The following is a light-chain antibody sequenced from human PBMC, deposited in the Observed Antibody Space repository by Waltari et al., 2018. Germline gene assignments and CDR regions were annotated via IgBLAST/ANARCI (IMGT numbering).Light chain of an antibody. CDR1: SSTIGYNY. J-gene: IGLJ2*01. V-gene: IGLV1-51*01. CDR2: DND. CDR3: GTWHSTLSTVV. Sequence: QSVLTQPPSVSAAPGQKVTISCSGSSSTIGYNYVSWYPQLPGTAPRLLIYDNDRRPSGIPDRFSASKSGSSATLVITGLQTGDEADYYCGTWHSTLSTVVFGGATKVTVL.